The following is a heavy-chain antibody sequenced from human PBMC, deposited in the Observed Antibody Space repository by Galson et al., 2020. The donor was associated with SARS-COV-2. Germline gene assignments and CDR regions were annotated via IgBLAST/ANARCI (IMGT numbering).Heavy chain of an antibody. CDR1: GNSVPSNSAA. CDR3: AGRVAGAGSLHI. D-gene: IGHD6-13*01. Sequence: SQTLSLTCAISGNSVPSNSAARNWIRQSPTRGLEWLGRTYYRSQWSTDYAVSVKSRITINPDTSKNQFPLQLNSVTPEDTAIYYCAGRVAGAGSLHIWGQGTMVIVSS. CDR2: TYYRSQWST. J-gene: IGHJ3*02. V-gene: IGHV6-1*01.